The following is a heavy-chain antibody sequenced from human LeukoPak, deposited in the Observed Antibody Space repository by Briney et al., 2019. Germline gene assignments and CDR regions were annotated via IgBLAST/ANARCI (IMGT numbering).Heavy chain of an antibody. J-gene: IGHJ4*02. D-gene: IGHD2-2*02. Sequence: SETLSLTCTVSGGSISPHYWSWIRQPPGKGLEWIGYIYHSGSTNYKSSLKSRVTISVDTSKNQFSLKLSSVTAADTAVYYCARHPVIVPAAISLQIDYFDYWGQGTLVTVSS. CDR2: IYHSGST. V-gene: IGHV4-59*08. CDR1: GGSISPHY. CDR3: ARHPVIVPAAISLQIDYFDY.